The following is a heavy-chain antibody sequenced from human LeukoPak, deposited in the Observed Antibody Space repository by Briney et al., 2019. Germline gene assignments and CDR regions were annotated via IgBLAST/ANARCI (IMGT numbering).Heavy chain of an antibody. Sequence: PGGSLRPSCAASGFTFSSYAMHWVRQAPGKGLEWVAVISYDGSNKYYADSVKGRFTISRDNSKNTLYLQMNSLRAEDTAVYYCARWAMRDYYYYGMDVWGQGTTVTVSS. V-gene: IGHV3-30-3*01. CDR3: ARWAMRDYYYYGMDV. D-gene: IGHD2-2*01. CDR1: GFTFSSYA. CDR2: ISYDGSNK. J-gene: IGHJ6*02.